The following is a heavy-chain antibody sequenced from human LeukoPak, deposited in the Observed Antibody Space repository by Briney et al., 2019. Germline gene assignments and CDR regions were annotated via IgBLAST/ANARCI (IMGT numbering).Heavy chain of an antibody. CDR1: GFTVSSNH. Sequence: PGGSLRLSCAASGFTVSSNHNHMSWVRQAPGKGLEWVSVIYSGGTIFYADSVKGRFTISRDNSKHTVYLEMNSLRAEDTAVYYCARDGENHYYDYWGQGTLVTVST. D-gene: IGHD7-27*01. V-gene: IGHV3-66*01. CDR3: ARDGENHYYDY. J-gene: IGHJ4*02. CDR2: IYSGGTI.